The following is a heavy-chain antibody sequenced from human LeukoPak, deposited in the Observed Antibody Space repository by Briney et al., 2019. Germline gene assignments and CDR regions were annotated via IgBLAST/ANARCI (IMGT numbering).Heavy chain of an antibody. CDR2: IIPIFGTA. CDR1: GGTFSSYA. J-gene: IGHJ4*02. CDR3: ARRAGYYYDSSGYTHFDY. D-gene: IGHD3-22*01. V-gene: IGHV1-69*13. Sequence: ASVKVSCKASGGTFSSYAISWVRQAPGQGLKWMGGIIPIFGTANYAQKFQGRVTITADESTSTAYMELSSLRSEDTAVYYCARRAGYYYDSSGYTHFDYWGQGTLVTVSS.